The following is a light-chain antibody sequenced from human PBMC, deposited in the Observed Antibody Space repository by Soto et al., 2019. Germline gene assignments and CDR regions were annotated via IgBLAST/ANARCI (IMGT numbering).Light chain of an antibody. CDR2: AAS. V-gene: IGKV1-39*01. Sequence: DIQMTQSPSSLSASVGDRVTITCRASQSINSYLNWYQQKPGKAPKLLISAASSLQSGVPSRFSGSGSGTDFTLTFSRLQPEDFATYYCQQSYSMPLTFGGGTKVEIK. CDR3: QQSYSMPLT. J-gene: IGKJ4*01. CDR1: QSINSY.